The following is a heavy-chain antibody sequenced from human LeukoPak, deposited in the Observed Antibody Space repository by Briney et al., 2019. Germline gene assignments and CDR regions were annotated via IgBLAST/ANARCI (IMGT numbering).Heavy chain of an antibody. Sequence: GGSLRLSCAASGFTFSSYAMSWVRQAPGKGLEWVSAISGTGGSTYYADSVKGRFTISRDNSKNTLYLQMNSLRAEDTAVYYCAKVGLSYDSSGYYYYYGMDVWGQGTTVTVSS. CDR1: GFTFSSYA. V-gene: IGHV3-23*01. J-gene: IGHJ6*02. CDR2: ISGTGGST. CDR3: AKVGLSYDSSGYYYYYGMDV. D-gene: IGHD3-22*01.